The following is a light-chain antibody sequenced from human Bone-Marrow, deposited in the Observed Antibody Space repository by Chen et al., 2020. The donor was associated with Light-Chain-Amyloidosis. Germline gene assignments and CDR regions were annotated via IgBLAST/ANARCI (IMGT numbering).Light chain of an antibody. J-gene: IGKJ4*01. V-gene: IGKV3-20*01. CDR2: GSS. CDR1: QTLSSNY. CDR3: QQYGTSPLT. Sequence: EIVLTQSPGTLSLSPGEGANLSCRASQTLSSNYLTWYQQKFGQAPRLLIYGSSSRATCIPDRFTGSGSGTDFTLTINRLEPEDFAMYDGQQYGTSPLTFGGGTKVEIK.